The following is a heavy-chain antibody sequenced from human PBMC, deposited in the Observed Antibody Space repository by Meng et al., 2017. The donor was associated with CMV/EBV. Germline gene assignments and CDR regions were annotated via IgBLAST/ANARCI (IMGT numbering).Heavy chain of an antibody. CDR2: ISAYNGNT. CDR3: ARDFDWLLRGAGDY. Sequence: LVQVVPEGKKPGASVKVSCKASGYTFTSYGISWVRQAPGQGLEWMGWISAYNGNTNYAQKLQGRVTMTTDTSTSTAYMELRSLRSDDTAVYYCARDFDWLLRGAGDYWGQGTLVTVSS. CDR1: GYTFTSYG. V-gene: IGHV1-18*01. J-gene: IGHJ4*02. D-gene: IGHD3-9*01.